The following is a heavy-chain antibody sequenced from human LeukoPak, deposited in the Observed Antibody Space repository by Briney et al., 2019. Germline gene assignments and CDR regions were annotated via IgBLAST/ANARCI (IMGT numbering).Heavy chain of an antibody. CDR3: AKVSVMKTGPYYYYYGMDV. J-gene: IGHJ6*02. D-gene: IGHD1-14*01. CDR2: ISSSGSTT. Sequence: GGSLTLSCAASGFTFTPYEMKWVRQAPGKGLEWVSYISSSGSTTYYADSVKGRFTISRDNAKNSLYLQMNSLRAEDTAVYYCAKVSVMKTGPYYYYYGMDVWGQGTTVTVSS. V-gene: IGHV3-48*03. CDR1: GFTFTPYE.